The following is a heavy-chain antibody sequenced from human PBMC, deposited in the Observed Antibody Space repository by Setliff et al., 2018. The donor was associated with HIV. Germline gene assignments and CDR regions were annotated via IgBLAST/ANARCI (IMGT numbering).Heavy chain of an antibody. V-gene: IGHV3-48*03. CDR3: VRDARGGRLVSVYYFDF. D-gene: IGHD6-19*01. CDR2: IGGSGSAR. Sequence: KGLEWVSYIGGSGSARYYADSVKGRFTIFRDNAKNSVYLQMNSLRAEDTAVYYCVRDARGGRLVSVYYFDFWGQGTLVTVSS. J-gene: IGHJ4*02.